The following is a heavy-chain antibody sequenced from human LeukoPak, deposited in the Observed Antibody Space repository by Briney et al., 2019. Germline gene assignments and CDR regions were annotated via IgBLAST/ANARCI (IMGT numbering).Heavy chain of an antibody. Sequence: GGSLRLSCAASGFTFGSPWMHWVRQAPGKGLVWASRINSDGSATAYADSVKGRFTISGDNAENTLYLQMNSLRAEDTAVYYCARGTAGYHSSYFDYWGQGTLVTVSS. CDR3: ARGTAGYHSSYFDY. V-gene: IGHV3-74*01. CDR2: INSDGSAT. CDR1: GFTFGSPW. J-gene: IGHJ4*02. D-gene: IGHD3-16*02.